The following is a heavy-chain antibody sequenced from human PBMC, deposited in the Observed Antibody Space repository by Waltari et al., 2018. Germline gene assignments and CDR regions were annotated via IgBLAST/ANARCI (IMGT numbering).Heavy chain of an antibody. Sequence: EVQLVQSGAEMKKPGESLNISCEATGYSFNSYWIAGVRQLLGKGLKWMAISNPHASETRYSPSFRGRVTISVDKSIRTAYLHWTTLRASDSGIYYCARHKRGIVEGINYWGQGTLVAVSS. CDR1: GYSFNSYW. J-gene: IGHJ4*02. CDR2: SNPHASET. CDR3: ARHKRGIVEGINY. D-gene: IGHD1-26*01. V-gene: IGHV5-51*01.